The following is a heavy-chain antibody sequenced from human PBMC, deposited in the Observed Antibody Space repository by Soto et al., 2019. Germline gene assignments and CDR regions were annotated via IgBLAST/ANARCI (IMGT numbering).Heavy chain of an antibody. CDR1: GGSISSSSYY. V-gene: IGHV4-39*01. CDR3: ARHFKSRGGSPAPTDY. D-gene: IGHD2-15*01. J-gene: IGHJ4*02. CDR2: IYYSGST. Sequence: QLQLQESGPGLVKPSETLSLTCTVSGGSISSSSYYWGWIRQPPGKGLEWIGSIYYSGSTYYNPSLESRVTISVDTSKNQFSLKLSSVTAADTAVYYCARHFKSRGGSPAPTDYWGQGTLVTVSS.